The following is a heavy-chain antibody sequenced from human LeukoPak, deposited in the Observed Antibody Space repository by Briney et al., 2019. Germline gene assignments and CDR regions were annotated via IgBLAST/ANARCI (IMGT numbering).Heavy chain of an antibody. Sequence: PGGSLRLSCAASGFTFSSYGMHWVRQAPGKGLEWVAVIGYDGSNKYYADSVKGRFTISSDNSKNTLYLQMHSLGAEDTAVYYCARAYRSSWAPYGMDVWGQGPTVTVSS. V-gene: IGHV3-33*01. CDR1: GFTFSSYG. D-gene: IGHD6-13*01. CDR3: ARAYRSSWAPYGMDV. J-gene: IGHJ6*02. CDR2: IGYDGSNK.